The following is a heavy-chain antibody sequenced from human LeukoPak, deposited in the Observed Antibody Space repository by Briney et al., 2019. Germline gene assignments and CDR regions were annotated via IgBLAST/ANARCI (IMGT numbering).Heavy chain of an antibody. V-gene: IGHV3-53*04. J-gene: IGHJ5*02. Sequence: GGSLRLSCAASGFTFDDYAMHWVRQAPGKGLEWVSVIYSGGSTSYADSVKGRFTISRHNSNNTLYLQMNSLTAEDTAVYYCARGATVTAQPSWGQGTLVTVSS. CDR2: IYSGGST. D-gene: IGHD4-17*01. CDR1: GFTFDDYA. CDR3: ARGATVTAQPS.